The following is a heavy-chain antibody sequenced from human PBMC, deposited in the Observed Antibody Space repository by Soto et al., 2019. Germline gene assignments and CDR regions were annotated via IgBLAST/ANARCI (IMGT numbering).Heavy chain of an antibody. CDR1: GFTFNNYA. Sequence: GGSLRLSCADSGFTFNNYAVPWVRQAPGRGLEWVSGISGGGDSTYYADSVKGRFTISRDNSKNILYLQMNSLRAEDTAVYYCAKDRQWLASFDYWGQGALVTVSS. CDR3: AKDRQWLASFDY. D-gene: IGHD6-19*01. CDR2: ISGGGDST. J-gene: IGHJ4*02. V-gene: IGHV3-23*01.